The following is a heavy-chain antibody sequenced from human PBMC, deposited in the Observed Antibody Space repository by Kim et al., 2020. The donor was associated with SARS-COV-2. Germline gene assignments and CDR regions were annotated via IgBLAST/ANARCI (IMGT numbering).Heavy chain of an antibody. J-gene: IGHJ4*02. Sequence: GGSLRLSCAASGFTFSSYGMHWVRQAPGKGLEWVAVISYDGSNKYYADSVKGRFTISRDNSKNTLYLQMNSLRAEDTAVYYCAKQGYYYDSSGYYYVGFDYWGQGTLVTVSS. CDR3: AKQGYYYDSSGYYYVGFDY. CDR1: GFTFSSYG. D-gene: IGHD3-22*01. V-gene: IGHV3-30*18. CDR2: ISYDGSNK.